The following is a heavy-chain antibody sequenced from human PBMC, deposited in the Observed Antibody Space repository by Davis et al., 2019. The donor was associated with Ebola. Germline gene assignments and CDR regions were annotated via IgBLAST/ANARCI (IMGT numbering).Heavy chain of an antibody. CDR1: GGTFSRYT. J-gene: IGHJ4*02. CDR3: AHLGPQRYCSGGGCHGYLDY. Sequence: SVKVSCKASGGTFSRYTISWVRQAPGQGLEWMGRIVPIGDIANYAQKFQGRVTITADKSTSTAYMELNGLRSEDTAVYYCAHLGPQRYCSGGGCHGYLDYWGQGTLVTVSS. V-gene: IGHV1-69*02. CDR2: IVPIGDIA. D-gene: IGHD2-15*01.